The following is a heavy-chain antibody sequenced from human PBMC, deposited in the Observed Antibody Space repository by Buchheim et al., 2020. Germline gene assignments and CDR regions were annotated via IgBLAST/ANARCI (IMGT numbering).Heavy chain of an antibody. J-gene: IGHJ6*02. CDR1: GFTFSSYG. Sequence: QVQLVESGGGVVQPGRSLRLSCAASGFTFSSYGMHWVRQAPGKGLEWVAVISYDGSNKYYADSVKGRFTIPRDNSKKKLYLQMNSLRAEDTAVYYCAKGVLHRHYYYGMDVWGQGTT. CDR2: ISYDGSNK. V-gene: IGHV3-30*18. D-gene: IGHD2-8*01. CDR3: AKGVLHRHYYYGMDV.